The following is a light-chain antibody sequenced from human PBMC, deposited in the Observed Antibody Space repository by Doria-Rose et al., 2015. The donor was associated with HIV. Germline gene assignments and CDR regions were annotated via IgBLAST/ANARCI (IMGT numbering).Light chain of an antibody. Sequence: YLAWFQQTPGKAPKSLIYAASSLQSGVPSKFRGSGSETDSTLTITSLQPEDFATYYCQQYKSYPITFGQGTRLEIK. CDR3: QQYKSYPIT. V-gene: IGKV1-16*02. CDR1: Y. J-gene: IGKJ5*01. CDR2: AAS.